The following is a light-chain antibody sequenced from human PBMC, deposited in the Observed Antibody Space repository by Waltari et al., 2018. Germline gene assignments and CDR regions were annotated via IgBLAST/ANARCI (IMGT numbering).Light chain of an antibody. CDR3: QQSYSTLGT. CDR2: AAS. CDR1: QSISSY. J-gene: IGKJ4*01. Sequence: DIQMTQSPSSLSASVGDRVTITCRASQSISSYLNWYQQKPGKAPKLLIYAASSLQSGVPSMFSGTGSETAFTLTIISLQPEVFSTYYCQQSYSTLGTFGGVTTVEIK. V-gene: IGKV1-39*01.